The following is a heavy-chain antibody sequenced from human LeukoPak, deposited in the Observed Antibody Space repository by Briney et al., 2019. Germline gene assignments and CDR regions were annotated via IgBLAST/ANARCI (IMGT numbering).Heavy chain of an antibody. Sequence: PSETLSLTCTVSGDSISSYFWSWIRQPAGKGLEWIGRIYTSGSTNYNPSLKSRVTMSVDTSKNQFSLKLSSVTAADTAVYYCASLAYSSGWSRRLGWFDPWGQGTLVTVSS. D-gene: IGHD6-19*01. CDR3: ASLAYSSGWSRRLGWFDP. V-gene: IGHV4-4*07. J-gene: IGHJ5*02. CDR1: GDSISSYF. CDR2: IYTSGST.